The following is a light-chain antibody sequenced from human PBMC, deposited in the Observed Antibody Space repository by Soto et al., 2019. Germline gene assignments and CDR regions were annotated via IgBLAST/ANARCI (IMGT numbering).Light chain of an antibody. V-gene: IGLV2-14*01. CDR1: SNDFGNYKY. CDR3: ASYTMPKTPV. J-gene: IGLJ3*02. Sequence: QSALNQPASVSGSPGQSITISCTGTSNDFGNYKYVSWYQHHPGKAPKLLLYSVNNRPSGVSDRFSGSKSITSASLTISWLQPADEAHYFCASYTMPKTPVFGGGTQLTVL. CDR2: SVN.